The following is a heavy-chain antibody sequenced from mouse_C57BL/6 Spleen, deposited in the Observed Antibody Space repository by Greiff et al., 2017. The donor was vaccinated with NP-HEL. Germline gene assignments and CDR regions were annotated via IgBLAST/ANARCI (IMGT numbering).Heavy chain of an antibody. CDR3: ARDETRYWYFDV. V-gene: IGHV5-16*01. CDR2: INYDGSST. CDR1: GFTFSDYY. J-gene: IGHJ1*03. Sequence: VQLKESEGGLVQPGSSMKLSCTASGFTFSDYYMAWVRQVPEKGLEWVANINYDGSSTYYLDSLKSRFIISRDNAKNILYLQMSRLKSEDTATYYCARDETRYWYFDVWGTGTTVTVSS.